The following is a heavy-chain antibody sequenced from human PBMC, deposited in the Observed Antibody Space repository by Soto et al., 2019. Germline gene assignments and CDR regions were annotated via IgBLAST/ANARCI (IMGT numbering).Heavy chain of an antibody. CDR2: IKDDGGDE. V-gene: IGHV3-7*05. CDR1: GFTFSPYW. D-gene: IGHD3-3*01. Sequence: EVQLVESGGGLIQPGGSLRLSCAASGFTFSPYWMSWVRQAPGKGLEWVAIIKDDGGDELYLEAVRGRSPISSDNAKKCLYLGRGSLRVEVQAVYFCARGSGLISETWGQRTLVTVS. J-gene: IGHJ5*02. CDR3: ARGSGLISET.